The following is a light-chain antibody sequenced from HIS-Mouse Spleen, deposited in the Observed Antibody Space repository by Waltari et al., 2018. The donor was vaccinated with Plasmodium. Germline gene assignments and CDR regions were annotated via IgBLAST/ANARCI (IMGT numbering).Light chain of an antibody. Sequence: QSALTQPPSASGSPGQSLTIPCTRTHSDVGGCKYVSWYQQHPGNAPKLMIYEVSKRPSGVPDRFSGSKSGNTASLTVSGLQAEEEADYYCSSYAGSNNLVFGGGTKLTVL. J-gene: IGLJ2*01. CDR3: SSYAGSNNLV. CDR1: HSDVGGCKY. CDR2: EVS. V-gene: IGLV2-8*01.